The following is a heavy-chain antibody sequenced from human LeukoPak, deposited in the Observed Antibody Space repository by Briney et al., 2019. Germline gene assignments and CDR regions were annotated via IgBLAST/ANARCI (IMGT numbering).Heavy chain of an antibody. J-gene: IGHJ5*02. D-gene: IGHD5-12*01. CDR2: IIPILGIA. CDR3: ARDLANWFDP. Sequence: ASVKVSCKASGYTFTSYGISWVRQAPGQGLEWMGRIIPILGIANYAQKFQGRVTITADKSTSTAYMELSSLRSEDTAVYYCARDLANWFDPWGQGTLVTVSS. V-gene: IGHV1-69*04. CDR1: GYTFTSYG.